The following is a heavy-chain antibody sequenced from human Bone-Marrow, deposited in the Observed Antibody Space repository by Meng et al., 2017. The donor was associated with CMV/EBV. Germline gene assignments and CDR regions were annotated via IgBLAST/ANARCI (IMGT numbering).Heavy chain of an antibody. D-gene: IGHD1/OR15-1a*01. CDR2: IYTSGST. CDR1: GGSISSYY. Sequence: SETLSLTCTVSGGSISSYYWSWIRQPAGKGLEWIGRIYTSGSTNYNPSLKSRVTMSVDTSKNQFSLKLSSVTAADTAVYYCARGRSRTGTRGWFDPWGQGTLVTVSS. CDR3: ARGRSRTGTRGWFDP. J-gene: IGHJ5*02. V-gene: IGHV4-4*07.